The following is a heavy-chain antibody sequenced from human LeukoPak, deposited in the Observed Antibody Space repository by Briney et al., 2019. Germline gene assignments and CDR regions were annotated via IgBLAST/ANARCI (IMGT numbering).Heavy chain of an antibody. Sequence: GGSLRLSCAASGFTFATYWMSWVRQAPGKRLEWVANIKQDGSEKYYVDSVKGRFTISRDNAKNSLYLQMNSLRAEDTAVYYCARDKFGGTDYWGQGTLVTVSS. CDR1: GFTFATYW. J-gene: IGHJ4*02. CDR2: IKQDGSEK. V-gene: IGHV3-7*01. D-gene: IGHD3-16*01. CDR3: ARDKFGGTDY.